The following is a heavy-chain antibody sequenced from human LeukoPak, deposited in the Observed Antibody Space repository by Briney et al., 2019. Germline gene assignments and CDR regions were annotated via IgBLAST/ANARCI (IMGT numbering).Heavy chain of an antibody. D-gene: IGHD3-3*01. CDR3: ARALDPEGNKYYDFWSGYFHPGWSDYYYMDV. J-gene: IGHJ6*03. Sequence: SETLSLTCAVYGGSFSGYYWSWIRQPPGKGLEWIGEINHSGSTNYNPSLKSRVTISVDTSKNQFSLKLSSVTAADTAVYYCARALDPEGNKYYDFWSGYFHPGWSDYYYMDVWGKGTTVTVSS. V-gene: IGHV4-34*01. CDR1: GGSFSGYY. CDR2: INHSGST.